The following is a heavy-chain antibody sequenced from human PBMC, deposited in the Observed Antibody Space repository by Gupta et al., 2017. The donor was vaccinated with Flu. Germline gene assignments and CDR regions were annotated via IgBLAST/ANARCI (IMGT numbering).Heavy chain of an antibody. J-gene: IGHJ5*02. CDR3: ARDHHGSGGSCYQSFDP. CDR1: E. D-gene: IGHD2-15*01. CDR2: MNPNSGDT. Sequence: EINWVRQATGQGLEWMGWMNPNSGDTGDAQKFQGRVTMTRDTSINTAYMELSSLTSEETAVYYCARDHHGSGGSCYQSFDPWGQGTLVTVSS. V-gene: IGHV1-8*01.